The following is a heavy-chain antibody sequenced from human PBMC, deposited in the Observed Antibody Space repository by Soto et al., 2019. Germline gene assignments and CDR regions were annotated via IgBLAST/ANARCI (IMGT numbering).Heavy chain of an antibody. CDR2: SSYNGGT. D-gene: IGHD1-1*01. CDR1: ADSSTISDSY. Sequence: SETLSLTCTVSADSSTISDSYWGWLRQPPGKGLQWIGSSSYNGGTFYNPSLKGRVAISVDPSKKHSSLQVTSVSAADTAVYYCARHRIEVVWRGFDYWGQGSPGHRL. V-gene: IGHV4-39*01. J-gene: IGHJ4*02. CDR3: ARHRIEVVWRGFDY.